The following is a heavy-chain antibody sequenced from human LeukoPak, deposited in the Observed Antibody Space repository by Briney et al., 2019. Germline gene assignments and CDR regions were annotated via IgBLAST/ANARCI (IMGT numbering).Heavy chain of an antibody. CDR3: ARTVGPYYYYMDV. Sequence: ASVEVSCKASGYTFTSYYMHWVRQAPGQGLEWMGIINPSGGSTSYAQKFQGRVTMTRDTSTSTVYMELSSLRSEDTAVYYCARTVGPYYYYMDVWGKGTTVTVSS. CDR2: INPSGGST. J-gene: IGHJ6*03. CDR1: GYTFTSYY. V-gene: IGHV1-46*01. D-gene: IGHD1-26*01.